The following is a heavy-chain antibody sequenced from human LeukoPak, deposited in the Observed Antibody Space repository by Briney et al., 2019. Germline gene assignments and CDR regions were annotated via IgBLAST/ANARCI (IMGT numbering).Heavy chain of an antibody. D-gene: IGHD6-19*01. J-gene: IGHJ6*04. CDR1: GFTFSSYG. V-gene: IGHV3-33*01. CDR3: ARENAGIAVARTYYHYYGMDV. Sequence: GGSLRLSCAASGFTFSSYGMHWVRQAPGKGLEWVAVIWYDGSNKYYADSVKGRFTISRDNSKNTLYLQMNSLRAEDTAVYYCARENAGIAVARTYYHYYGMDVWGKGTTVTVSS. CDR2: IWYDGSNK.